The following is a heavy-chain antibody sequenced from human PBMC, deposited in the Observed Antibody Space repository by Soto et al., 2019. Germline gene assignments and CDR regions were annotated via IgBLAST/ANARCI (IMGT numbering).Heavy chain of an antibody. D-gene: IGHD2-8*02. V-gene: IGHV1-69*02. CDR2: IIPILGIA. J-gene: IGHJ6*02. CDR1: GGTFSSYT. CDR3: ARAGYYGGVLPVDV. Sequence: QVQLVQSGAEVKKPGSSVKVSCKASGGTFSSYTISWVRQAPGRGLEWMGRIIPILGIANYAQKFQGRVTITADKSTSTAYMELSSLRSEDTAVYYCARAGYYGGVLPVDVWGQGTTVTVSS.